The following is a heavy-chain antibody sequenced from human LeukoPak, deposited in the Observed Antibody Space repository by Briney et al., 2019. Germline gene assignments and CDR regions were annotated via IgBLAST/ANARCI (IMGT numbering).Heavy chain of an antibody. CDR1: GFTFNTYG. Sequence: GGSLRLSCAASGFTFNTYGMHWLRQTPDKGLEWLSFIRYDGSNKYYMESVRGGFTSSRDNSKNTLYLQMNSLRPEDTAIYYCARNWNNFFDSWGEGTLVTVSS. V-gene: IGHV3-30*02. D-gene: IGHD1/OR15-1a*01. CDR3: ARNWNNFFDS. J-gene: IGHJ4*02. CDR2: IRYDGSNK.